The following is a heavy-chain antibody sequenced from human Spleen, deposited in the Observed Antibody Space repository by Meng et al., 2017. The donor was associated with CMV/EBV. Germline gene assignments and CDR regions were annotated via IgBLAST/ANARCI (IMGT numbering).Heavy chain of an antibody. D-gene: IGHD2-2*02. V-gene: IGHV3-9*01. J-gene: IGHJ4*02. CDR3: ARAGLGYCSVTSCYNDY. Sequence: SLKISCVAFGFTIDDYAMHWVRQAPGKGLEWVSGISWNSGSVGYVDSVKGRFTISRDNAKNSLFLRMSSLRAEDTAMYYCARAGLGYCSVTSCYNDYWGQGTLVTVSS. CDR1: GFTIDDYA. CDR2: ISWNSGSV.